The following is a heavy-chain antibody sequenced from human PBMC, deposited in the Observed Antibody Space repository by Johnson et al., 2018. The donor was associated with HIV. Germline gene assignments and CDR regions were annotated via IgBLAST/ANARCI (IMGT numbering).Heavy chain of an antibody. D-gene: IGHD2-21*01. V-gene: IGHV3-23*01. CDR2: FSGSGDNT. J-gene: IGHJ3*02. Sequence: VQLLESGGGLVQPGGSLRLSCAASGFTFSSYAMSWVRQAPGKGLEWVSAFSGSGDNTYYADSVKGRFTISRDNSKSTLYLQMHSLRTEDTAMYYCATIWPGNFAFDIWGQGTMVTVSS. CDR1: GFTFSSYA. CDR3: ATIWPGNFAFDI.